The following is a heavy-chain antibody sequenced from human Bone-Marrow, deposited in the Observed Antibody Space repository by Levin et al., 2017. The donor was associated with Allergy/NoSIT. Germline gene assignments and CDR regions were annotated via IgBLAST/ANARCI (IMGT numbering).Heavy chain of an antibody. Sequence: GGSLRLSCSASGFTFSDYGMHWVRQAPGKGLQFVAAISSNGISPYYADSVRGRFAISRDNSKNTLYLQMSSLRTEDTAVYHCVRDASSWYDWYFNLWGRGTLVTVSS. CDR1: GFTFSDYG. D-gene: IGHD6-13*01. V-gene: IGHV3-64D*06. CDR3: VRDASSWYDWYFNL. CDR2: ISSNGISP. J-gene: IGHJ2*01.